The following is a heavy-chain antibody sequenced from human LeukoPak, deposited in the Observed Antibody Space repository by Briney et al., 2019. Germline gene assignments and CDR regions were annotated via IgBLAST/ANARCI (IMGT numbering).Heavy chain of an antibody. D-gene: IGHD5-12*01. J-gene: IGHJ4*02. Sequence: PSETLSLTCAVYGGSFSGYYWSWIRQPPGEGLEWIGEINHSGSTNYNPSLKSRVTISVDTSKNQFSLKLSSVTAADTAVYYCARSPSGYSGYDPVYYWGQGTLVTVSS. V-gene: IGHV4-34*01. CDR2: INHSGST. CDR3: ARSPSGYSGYDPVYY. CDR1: GGSFSGYY.